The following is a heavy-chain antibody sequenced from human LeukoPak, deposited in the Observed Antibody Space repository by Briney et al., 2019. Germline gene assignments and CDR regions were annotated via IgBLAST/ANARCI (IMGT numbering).Heavy chain of an antibody. CDR3: AKDLLVVYANGYDFDY. J-gene: IGHJ4*02. V-gene: IGHV3-23*01. Sequence: PGGSLRLSCAASGFTFSSYAMSWVRQAPGKGLEWVSAISGSGGSTYYADSVKGRFTISRDNSKNTLYLQMNSLRAEDTAVYYCAKDLLVVYANGYDFDYWGQGTLVTVSS. CDR2: ISGSGGST. D-gene: IGHD2-8*02. CDR1: GFTFSSYA.